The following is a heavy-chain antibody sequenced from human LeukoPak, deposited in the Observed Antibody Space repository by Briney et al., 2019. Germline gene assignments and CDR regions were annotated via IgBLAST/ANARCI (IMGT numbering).Heavy chain of an antibody. D-gene: IGHD2/OR15-2a*01. Sequence: GGSLRLSCAASGFTFSNYGMHWVRQAPGKGLEWVSIITAAGGSTYYADSVKGRFTISRDNSKNALYLQMNSLRAEDTAVYYCAKLTRSLSNAFDIWGQGTMVTVSS. CDR1: GFTFSNYG. CDR2: ITAAGGST. J-gene: IGHJ3*02. CDR3: AKLTRSLSNAFDI. V-gene: IGHV3-23*01.